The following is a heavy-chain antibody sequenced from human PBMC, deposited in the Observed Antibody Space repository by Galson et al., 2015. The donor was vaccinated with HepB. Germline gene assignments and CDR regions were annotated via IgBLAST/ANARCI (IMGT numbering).Heavy chain of an antibody. D-gene: IGHD5-24*01. CDR3: ARRGPLEMTTIIAFDI. Sequence: QSGAEVKKPGESLRISCKASGYSFSNYWISWVRQMPGKGLEWMGRIDPSDSYTHYSPSFQGHVSISADKSISTAYLQWSSLKASDTAMYYCARRGPLEMTTIIAFDIWGQGTMVTVSS. V-gene: IGHV5-10-1*01. CDR1: GYSFSNYW. CDR2: IDPSDSYT. J-gene: IGHJ3*02.